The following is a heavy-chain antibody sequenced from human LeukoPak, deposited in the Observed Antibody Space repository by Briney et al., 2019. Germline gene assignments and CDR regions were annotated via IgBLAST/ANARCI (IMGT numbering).Heavy chain of an antibody. CDR3: ARAFHARAAAGTQGVDY. J-gene: IGHJ4*02. D-gene: IGHD6-13*01. CDR2: INPNSGGT. V-gene: IGHV1-2*02. Sequence: ASVKVSCKASGYAFTGYYMHWVRQAPGQGPEWMGWINPNSGGTNYAQKFQGRVTMTRDTSISTAYMELSRLRSDDTAVSYCARAFHARAAAGTQGVDYWGQGTLVTVSS. CDR1: GYAFTGYY.